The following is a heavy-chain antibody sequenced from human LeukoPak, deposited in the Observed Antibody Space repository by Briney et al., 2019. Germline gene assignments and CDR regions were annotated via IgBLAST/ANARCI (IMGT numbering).Heavy chain of an antibody. CDR2: ISAYNGNT. CDR3: ARGARITIFGVVQLEYFQH. D-gene: IGHD3-3*01. CDR1: GYTFTSYG. V-gene: IGHV1-18*01. Sequence: ASVKVSCKASGYTFTSYGISWVRQAPGQGLEWMGWISAYNGNTNYAQKLQGRVTMTTDTSTSTAYTELRSLRSDDTAVYYCARGARITIFGVVQLEYFQHWGQGTLVTVSS. J-gene: IGHJ1*01.